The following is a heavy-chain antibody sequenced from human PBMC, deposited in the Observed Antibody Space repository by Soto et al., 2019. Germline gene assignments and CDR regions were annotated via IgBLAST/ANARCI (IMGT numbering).Heavy chain of an antibody. CDR1: GFAFSTYW. Sequence: EVQLVESGGGLVQTGGSLRLSCAASGFAFSTYWMHWVRQAPGKGLLWVSRIKFDGSSTYYADSVKGRFTISRDDAKNTLFLQMNGLRVDDTAVYYCARGAKNIYAMDVWGQGTTVTVSS. CDR3: ARGAKNIYAMDV. CDR2: IKFDGSST. J-gene: IGHJ6*02. V-gene: IGHV3-74*01.